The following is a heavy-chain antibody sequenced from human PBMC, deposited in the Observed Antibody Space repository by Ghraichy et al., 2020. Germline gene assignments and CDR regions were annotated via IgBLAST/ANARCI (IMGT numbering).Heavy chain of an antibody. CDR2: IYTSGST. Sequence: SETLSLTCTVSGGSISSYYWSWIRQPAGKGLEWIGRIYTSGSTNYNPSLKSRVTMSVDTSKNQFSLKLSSVTAADTAVYYCAAQQLVEIRIDYWGQGTLVTVSS. J-gene: IGHJ4*02. V-gene: IGHV4-4*07. CDR3: AAQQLVEIRIDY. D-gene: IGHD6-6*01. CDR1: GGSISSYY.